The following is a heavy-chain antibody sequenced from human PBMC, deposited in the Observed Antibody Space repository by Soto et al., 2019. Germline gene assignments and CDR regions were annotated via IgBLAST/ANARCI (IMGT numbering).Heavy chain of an antibody. CDR2: IYSAGST. Sequence: EVQLVETGGGWFKPGGPLGPSCEASGLTVSRTKMAWVRQVPGKGLQGVSVIYSAGSTYYANAVKGRFTISRDISENKIYLDLSRVTGDDTAIYYCARASEPEYSSSIFFDYWGRGILVTVSS. CDR1: GLTVSRTK. V-gene: IGHV3-53*02. CDR3: ARASEPEYSSSIFFDY. J-gene: IGHJ4*02. D-gene: IGHD6-6*01.